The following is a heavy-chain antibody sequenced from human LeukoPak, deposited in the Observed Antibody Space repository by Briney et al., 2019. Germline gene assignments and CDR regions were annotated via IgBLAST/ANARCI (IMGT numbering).Heavy chain of an antibody. Sequence: PSETLSLTCAVYGGSFSGYYWSWIRQPPGKGLEWIGEINHSGSTNYNPSLKSRVTISVDTSKDQFSLKLSSVTAADTAVYYCAILPAYYYDSSGYYYFDYWGQGTLVTVSS. CDR1: GGSFSGYY. CDR2: INHSGST. J-gene: IGHJ4*02. CDR3: AILPAYYYDSSGYYYFDY. D-gene: IGHD3-22*01. V-gene: IGHV4-34*01.